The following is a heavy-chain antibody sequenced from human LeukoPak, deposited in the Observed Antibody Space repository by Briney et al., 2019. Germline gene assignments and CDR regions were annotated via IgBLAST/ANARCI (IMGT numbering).Heavy chain of an antibody. CDR1: GFTFSSYS. Sequence: PGGSLRLSCAASGFTFSSYSMNWVRQAPGKGLEWVSSISSSSSYIYYADSVKGRFTISRDNAKNSLYLQMNSLRAEGTAVYYCARLSTYVMDSSGYNGLDAFDIWGQGTMVTVSS. CDR2: ISSSSSYI. CDR3: ARLSTYVMDSSGYNGLDAFDI. D-gene: IGHD3-22*01. V-gene: IGHV3-21*01. J-gene: IGHJ3*02.